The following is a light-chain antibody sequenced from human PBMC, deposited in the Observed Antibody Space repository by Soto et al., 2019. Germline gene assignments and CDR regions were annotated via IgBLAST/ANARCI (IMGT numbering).Light chain of an antibody. J-gene: IGLJ2*01. Sequence: QLVLTQPPSVSGAPGQRVTISCTGSSSNIGAGYGVHWYQQLPGTAPKLLIYGNSNRPSGVPDRFSGSKSGTSASLAITGLQAEDEADYYCQSYDSSLSGWRVFGGGTKLTVL. CDR2: GNS. V-gene: IGLV1-40*01. CDR3: QSYDSSLSGWRV. CDR1: SSNIGAGYG.